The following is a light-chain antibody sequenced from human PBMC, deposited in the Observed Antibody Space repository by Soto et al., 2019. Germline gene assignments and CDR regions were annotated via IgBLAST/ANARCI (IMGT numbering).Light chain of an antibody. J-gene: IGLJ2*01. CDR2: EGS. Sequence: QSALTQPASVSGSPGQSITISCTGTSSDVGSYNLVSWYQQHPGKAPKLMIYEGSKRTSGVSNRFSGSKAGNTASLTISGLQAEDEAGYYCCSYAGSSTSVVFGGGTKLTVL. CDR3: CSYAGSSTSVV. V-gene: IGLV2-23*01. CDR1: SSDVGSYNL.